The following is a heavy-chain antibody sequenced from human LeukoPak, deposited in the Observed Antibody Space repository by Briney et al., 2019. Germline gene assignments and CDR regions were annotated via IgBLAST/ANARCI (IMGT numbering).Heavy chain of an antibody. D-gene: IGHD3-22*01. J-gene: IGHJ2*01. CDR2: IYYTGST. V-gene: IGHV4-59*01. Sequence: NPSETLSLTCTVSGASISDYYWSWIRQPPGKGLKWIRYIYYTGSTKYNPSLTSRATISLDTSKSQFSLKLNSVTAADTAVYYCARDYDSSGLRYFDLWGRGTLVTVSS. CDR3: ARDYDSSGLRYFDL. CDR1: GASISDYY.